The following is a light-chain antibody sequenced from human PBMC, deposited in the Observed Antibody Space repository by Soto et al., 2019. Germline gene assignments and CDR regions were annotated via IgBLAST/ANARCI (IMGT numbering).Light chain of an antibody. J-gene: IGKJ5*01. CDR1: QSIFSS. Sequence: DIQMTQSPFSMSASVGDRVTITCRVGQSIFSSLNWYQHKPGKAPKLLIYAASTLQSGVPSRFRGSGYGTDFALTISSLTPEDFATYYCQQSYNSPPITFGQGTRLEIK. CDR3: QQSYNSPPIT. CDR2: AAS. V-gene: IGKV1-39*01.